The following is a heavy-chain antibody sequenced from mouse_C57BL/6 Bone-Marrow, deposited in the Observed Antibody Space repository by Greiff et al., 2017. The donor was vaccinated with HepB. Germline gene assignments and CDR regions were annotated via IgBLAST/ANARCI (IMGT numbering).Heavy chain of an antibody. J-gene: IGHJ3*01. CDR3: ARSIYYGYATGFAY. V-gene: IGHV1-63*01. D-gene: IGHD2-2*01. CDR2: IYPGGGYT. Sequence: VQLQQSGAELVRPGTSVKMSCKASGYTFTNYWIGWAKQRPGHGLEWIGDIYPGGGYTNYNEKFKGKATLTADKSSSTAYMQFSSLTSEDSAIYYCARSIYYGYATGFAYWGQGTLVTVSA. CDR1: GYTFTNYW.